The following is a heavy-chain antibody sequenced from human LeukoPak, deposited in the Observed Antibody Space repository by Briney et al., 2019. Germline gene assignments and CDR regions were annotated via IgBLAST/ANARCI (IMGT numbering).Heavy chain of an antibody. V-gene: IGHV1-2*02. D-gene: IGHD3-22*01. CDR1: GYTFTGNY. CDR2: INPNSGGT. J-gene: IGHJ1*01. CDR3: ARGSYDSSDFEYFHH. Sequence: ASVKVSCKASGYTFTGNYMHWVRQAPGQRLEWMGWINPNSGGTNYAQKFQGRVTMTRDTSIGTAYMELNRLRSDDTAVYYCARGSYDSSDFEYFHHWGQGTLVTVSS.